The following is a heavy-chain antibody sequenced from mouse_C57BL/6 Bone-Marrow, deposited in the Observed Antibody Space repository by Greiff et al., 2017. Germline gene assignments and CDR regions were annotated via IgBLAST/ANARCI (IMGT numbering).Heavy chain of an antibody. CDR3: ARDRGDYYGSTYWYFDV. D-gene: IGHD1-1*01. Sequence: EVMLVESGGGLVKPGGSLKLSCAASGFTFSSYAMSWVRQTPEKRLEWVATISDGGSYTYYPDNVKGRFTISRDNAKNNLYLQMSHLKSEDTAMYYCARDRGDYYGSTYWYFDVWGTGTTVTVSS. J-gene: IGHJ1*03. V-gene: IGHV5-4*01. CDR1: GFTFSSYA. CDR2: ISDGGSYT.